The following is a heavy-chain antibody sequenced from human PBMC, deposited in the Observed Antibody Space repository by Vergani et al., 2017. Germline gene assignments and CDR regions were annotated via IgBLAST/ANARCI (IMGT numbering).Heavy chain of an antibody. CDR1: GFSFGDYA. CDR3: AKDTPRGSSGLTGFDP. D-gene: IGHD6-19*01. J-gene: IGHJ5*02. V-gene: IGHV3-49*04. CDR2: IRNKAYGGTT. Sequence: EVQLVESGGGLVPPGRSLRLSCAASGFSFGDYAMTWVRQAPGKGLEWVAFIRNKAYGGTTEYAASVKGRFTISRDDSKRLAYLQMNSLRAEDTAVYYCAKDTPRGSSGLTGFDPWGQGTLVTVSS.